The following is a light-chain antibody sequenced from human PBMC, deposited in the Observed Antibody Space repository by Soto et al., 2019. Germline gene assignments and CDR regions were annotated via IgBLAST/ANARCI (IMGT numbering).Light chain of an antibody. V-gene: IGLV1-44*01. CDR2: NTN. CDR3: AAWDYSLNGLV. J-gene: IGLJ2*01. Sequence: QSVLTQPPSASGTPGQRVTISCSGSSSNIGSKPVNWYQQLPGAAPKLLIHNTNQRPSGVPDRFSGSKSGTSASLAISGLQSDDEAHYCAAWDYSLNGLVFGGGTKLTVL. CDR1: SSNIGSKP.